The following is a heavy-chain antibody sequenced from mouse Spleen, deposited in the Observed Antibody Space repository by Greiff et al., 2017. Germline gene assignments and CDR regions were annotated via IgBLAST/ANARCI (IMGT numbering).Heavy chain of an antibody. J-gene: IGHJ4*01. CDR2: IRNKANGYTT. V-gene: IGHV7-3*01. CDR3: ARYPTGDAMDY. Sequence: DVMLVESGGGLVQPGGSLSLSCAASGFTFTDYYMSWVRQPPGKALEWLGFIRNKANGYTTEYSASVKGRFTISRDNSQSILYLQMNALRAEDSATYYCARYPTGDAMDYWGQGTSVTVSS. D-gene: IGHD1-1*02. CDR1: GFTFTDYY.